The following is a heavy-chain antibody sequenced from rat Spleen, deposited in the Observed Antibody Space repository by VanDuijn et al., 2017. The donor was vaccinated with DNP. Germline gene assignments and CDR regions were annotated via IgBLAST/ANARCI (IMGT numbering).Heavy chain of an antibody. J-gene: IGHJ2*01. V-gene: IGHV2-30*01. CDR3: ARWRTGSPFDY. Sequence: QVQLKESGPGLVQPSQTLSLTCTVSGFSLTSYNVHWVRQPTGKGLEWMGVIWTGGSTDYTAPLKSRLSISRDTSKSQVFLKMNSLQTEDTAMYFCARWRTGSPFDYWGQGVMVTVSS. CDR2: IWTGGST. D-gene: IGHD5-1*01. CDR1: GFSLTSYN.